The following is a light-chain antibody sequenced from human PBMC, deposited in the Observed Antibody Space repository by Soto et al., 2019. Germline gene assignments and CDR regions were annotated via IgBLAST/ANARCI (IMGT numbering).Light chain of an antibody. Sequence: QPVLTQSSSASASLGSSVKLTCTLSSGHSSYIIAWHQQQPGKAPRYLMKLEGSGSYNKGSGVPDRFSGSSSGADRYLTISNLQFEDEADYYCETWDSNTRVFGTGTKATVL. CDR1: SGHSSYI. CDR2: LEGSGSY. J-gene: IGLJ1*01. V-gene: IGLV4-60*02. CDR3: ETWDSNTRV.